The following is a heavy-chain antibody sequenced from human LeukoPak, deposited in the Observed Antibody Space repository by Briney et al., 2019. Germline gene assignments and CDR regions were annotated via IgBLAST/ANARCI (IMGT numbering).Heavy chain of an antibody. CDR1: GYSISSGYY. Sequence: ETLSLTFTVSGYSISSGYYWGWIRQPPGKGLEWVSSIFPSGGEIHYADSVRGRFTTSRDNSKSILSLQMNSLRAEDTAIYYCATYRQVLLPFESWGQGTLVTVSS. V-gene: IGHV3-23*01. D-gene: IGHD5-18*01. CDR2: IFPSGGEI. J-gene: IGHJ4*02. CDR3: ATYRQVLLPFES.